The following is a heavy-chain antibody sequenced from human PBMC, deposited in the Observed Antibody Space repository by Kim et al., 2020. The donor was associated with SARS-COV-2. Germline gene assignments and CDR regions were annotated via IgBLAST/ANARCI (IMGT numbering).Heavy chain of an antibody. CDR2: ISAYNGYT. J-gene: IGHJ6*02. Sequence: ASVKVSCKASGYTFTSYGISWVRQAPGQGLEWMGWISAYNGYTNYAQKLQGRVTMTTDTSTSTAYMELRSLRSDDTAVYYCARSYGSGSYSSYYYYGMDVWGQGTTVTVSS. CDR3: ARSYGSGSYSSYYYYGMDV. CDR1: GYTFTSYG. V-gene: IGHV1-18*01. D-gene: IGHD3-10*01.